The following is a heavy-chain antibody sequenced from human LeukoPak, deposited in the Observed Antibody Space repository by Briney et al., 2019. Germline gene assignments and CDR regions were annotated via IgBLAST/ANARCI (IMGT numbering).Heavy chain of an antibody. CDR1: GFTFSSYS. Sequence: GGSLRLSCAASGFTFSSYSMNWVRQAPGKGLEWVSYISSSSSNIYYADSVKGRFTISRDNAKNSLYRQMNSLRAEDTAVYYCARDQGGGYSYGWQSFDYWGQGTLVTVSS. J-gene: IGHJ4*02. CDR2: ISSSSSNI. V-gene: IGHV3-48*04. D-gene: IGHD5-18*01. CDR3: ARDQGGGYSYGWQSFDY.